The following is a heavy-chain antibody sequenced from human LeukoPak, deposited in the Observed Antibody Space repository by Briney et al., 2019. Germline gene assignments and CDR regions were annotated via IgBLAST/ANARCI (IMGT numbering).Heavy chain of an antibody. CDR2: ISSSGSTI. CDR3: ARESLSDYYYNYMDV. V-gene: IGHV3-11*04. CDR1: GFTFSDYY. Sequence: GGSLRLSCAASGFTFSDYYMSWIRQAPGKGLEWVSYISSSGSTIYYADSVKGRFTISRDNAKNSLYLQMNSLRAEDTAVYYCARESLSDYYYNYMDVWGKGTTVTVSS. D-gene: IGHD2-2*01. J-gene: IGHJ6*03.